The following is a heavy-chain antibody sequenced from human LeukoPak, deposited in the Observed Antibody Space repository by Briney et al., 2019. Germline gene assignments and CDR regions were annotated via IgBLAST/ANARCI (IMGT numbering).Heavy chain of an antibody. Sequence: GSLRLSFAASGISFSAHGMHWVRQAPGKGLEWVAFIRFDGSNIHYADSVKGRFTISRDNSKNTLFLQMNSLRAEETAVYYCVRDGVGATTYFGYFDHWGQGNLVTVSS. CDR2: IRFDGSNI. CDR1: GISFSAHG. D-gene: IGHD1-26*01. CDR3: VRDGVGATTYFGYFDH. V-gene: IGHV3-33*01. J-gene: IGHJ4*02.